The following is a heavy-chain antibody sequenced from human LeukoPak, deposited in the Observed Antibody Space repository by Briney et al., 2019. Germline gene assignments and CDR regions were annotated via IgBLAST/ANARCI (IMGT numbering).Heavy chain of an antibody. CDR1: GGSISSYY. Sequence: SETLSLTCTVSGGSISSYYWSWIRQPPGKGLEWIGYIHYSGSTNYNPSLKSRVTISVDTSKNQFSLKLTSVTAADTAMYYCARATVVAAYFDYWGQGTLVTVSS. V-gene: IGHV4-59*01. CDR3: ARATVVAAYFDY. CDR2: IHYSGST. J-gene: IGHJ4*02. D-gene: IGHD2-15*01.